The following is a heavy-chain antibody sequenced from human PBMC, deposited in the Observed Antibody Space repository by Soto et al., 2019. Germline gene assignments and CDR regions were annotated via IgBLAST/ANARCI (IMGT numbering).Heavy chain of an antibody. V-gene: IGHV3-33*01. CDR1: GFTFSSYG. CDR3: ARDGLEYSYYYYYYMDV. CDR2: IWYDGSNK. J-gene: IGHJ6*03. D-gene: IGHD5-18*01. Sequence: GGSLRLSCAASGFTFSSYGMHWVRQAPGKGLEWVAVIWYDGSNKYYADSVKGRFTISRDNSKNTLYLQMNSLRAEDTAVYYCARDGLEYSYYYYYYMDVWGKGTTVTVSS.